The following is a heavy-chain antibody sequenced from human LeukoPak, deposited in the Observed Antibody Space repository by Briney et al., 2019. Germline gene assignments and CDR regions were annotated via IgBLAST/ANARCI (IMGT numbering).Heavy chain of an antibody. CDR2: IIPIFGTA. CDR3: ARDSRLGATGPSFYFDY. V-gene: IGHV1-69*05. Sequence: ASVKVSCKASGGTFSSYAISWVRQAPGQGLEWMGRIIPIFGTANCAQKFQGRVTITTDESTSTAYMELSSLRSEDTAVYYCARDSRLGATGPSFYFDYWGQGTLVTVSS. D-gene: IGHD1-26*01. J-gene: IGHJ4*02. CDR1: GGTFSSYA.